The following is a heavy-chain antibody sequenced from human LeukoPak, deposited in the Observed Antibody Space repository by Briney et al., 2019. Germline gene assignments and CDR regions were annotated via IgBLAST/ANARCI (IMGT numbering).Heavy chain of an antibody. V-gene: IGHV3-30-3*01. Sequence: GGSLRLSCAVSGFTFSSYAMHWVRQAPGKGLEWVAVISYDGSNKYYADSVKGRFTISRDNSKNTLYLQMNSLRAEDTAVYYCARVGYDSDAFDIWGQGTMVTVSS. J-gene: IGHJ3*02. CDR2: ISYDGSNK. CDR3: ARVGYDSDAFDI. D-gene: IGHD3-16*01. CDR1: GFTFSSYA.